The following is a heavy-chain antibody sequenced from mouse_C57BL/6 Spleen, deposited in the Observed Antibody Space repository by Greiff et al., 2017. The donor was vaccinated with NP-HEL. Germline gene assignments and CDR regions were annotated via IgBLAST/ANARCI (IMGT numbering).Heavy chain of an antibody. CDR1: GYTFTDYN. V-gene: IGHV1-22*01. CDR2: INPNNGGT. D-gene: IGHD1-1*01. Sequence: VQLQQSGPELVKPGASVKMSCKASGYTFTDYNMHWVKQSHGKSLEWIGYINPNNGGTSYNQKFKGKATLTVNKSSSTAYMELRSLTSEDSAVYYCARSPYYYGSAWFAYWGQGTLVTVSA. J-gene: IGHJ3*01. CDR3: ARSPYYYGSAWFAY.